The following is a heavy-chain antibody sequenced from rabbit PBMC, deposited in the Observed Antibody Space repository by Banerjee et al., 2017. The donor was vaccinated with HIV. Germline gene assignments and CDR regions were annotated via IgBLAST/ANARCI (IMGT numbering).Heavy chain of an antibody. J-gene: IGHJ3*01. Sequence: QLTETGGGLVQPGGSLTLSCKASGIDFTNYYITWVRQAPGKGLEWIGIIYPAKGSTDYASWVNGRFTISSDNAQSTVDLKMTSLTAADTATYFCARAIVPWLGLTRLDFWGPGTLVTVS. V-gene: IGHV1S7*01. CDR2: IYPAKGST. CDR3: ARAIVPWLGLTRLDF. CDR1: GIDFTNYY. D-gene: IGHD4-1*01.